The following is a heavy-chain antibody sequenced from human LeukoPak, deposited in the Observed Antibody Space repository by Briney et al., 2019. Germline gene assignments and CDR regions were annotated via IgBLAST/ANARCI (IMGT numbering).Heavy chain of an antibody. V-gene: IGHV4-34*01. D-gene: IGHD3-10*01. Sequence: SETLSLTCAVYGGSLSGYYWSWIRQPPGKGLEWIGEINHSGSTNYNPSLKSRVTISVDTSKNQFSLKLSSVTAADTAVYYCARSFGSGSYYYFDYWGQGTLVTVSS. CDR2: INHSGST. CDR1: GGSLSGYY. CDR3: ARSFGSGSYYYFDY. J-gene: IGHJ4*02.